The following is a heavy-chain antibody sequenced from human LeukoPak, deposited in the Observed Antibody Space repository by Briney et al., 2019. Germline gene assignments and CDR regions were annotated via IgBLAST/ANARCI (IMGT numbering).Heavy chain of an antibody. CDR2: IFYSGST. CDR3: AGLLKCSGGSCYSVEYFQY. V-gene: IGHV4-39*01. J-gene: IGHJ1*01. CDR1: GGSISSSNYY. D-gene: IGHD2-15*01. Sequence: PSETLSLTCTVSGGSISSSNYYWGWIRQPPGKGLEWIGNIFYSGSTYYNPSLKSRVTISVDTSKKQFSLKLSSVTAADTAVYYCAGLLKCSGGSCYSVEYFQYWGQGTLVTVSS.